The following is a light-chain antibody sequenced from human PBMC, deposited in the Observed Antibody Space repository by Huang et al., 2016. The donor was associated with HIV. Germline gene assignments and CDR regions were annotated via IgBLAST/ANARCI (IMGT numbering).Light chain of an antibody. Sequence: EIVLTQSPATLSLSPGERATLSCRASQCVSSYLAWDQQKPGQAPRLLIYDASNRATGIPARFSGSGSGTDFTLTISGLEPEDFAVYYCQQRSNWPITFGRGTRLEIK. CDR1: QCVSSY. J-gene: IGKJ5*01. CDR3: QQRSNWPIT. CDR2: DAS. V-gene: IGKV3-11*01.